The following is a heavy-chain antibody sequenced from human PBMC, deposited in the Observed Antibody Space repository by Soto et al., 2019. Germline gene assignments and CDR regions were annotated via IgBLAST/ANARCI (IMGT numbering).Heavy chain of an antibody. D-gene: IGHD3-22*01. Sequence: SVKVSCKASGGTFSSYAISWVRQAPGQGLEWMGGIIPIFGTANYAQKFQGRVTITADESTSTAYMELSSLRSEDTAVYYCAREGYYDSSGYFSWFDPWGQGTLVTVSS. CDR3: AREGYYDSSGYFSWFDP. J-gene: IGHJ5*02. CDR2: IIPIFGTA. V-gene: IGHV1-69*13. CDR1: GGTFSSYA.